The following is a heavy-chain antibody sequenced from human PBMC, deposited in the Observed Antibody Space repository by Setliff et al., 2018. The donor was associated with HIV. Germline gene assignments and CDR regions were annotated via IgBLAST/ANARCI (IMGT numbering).Heavy chain of an antibody. CDR3: ARGSCSGCYLSDY. CDR1: EYTFSTNA. J-gene: IGHJ4*02. Sequence: ASVKVSCKAFEYTFSTNAIHWVRQAPGQRLEWMGYINAGDDNTRYSEKFQGRVTITRDTSANTAYMELSSLRSEDTAVYYCARGSCSGCYLSDYWGLGTLVTVSS. D-gene: IGHD6-19*01. CDR2: INAGDDNT. V-gene: IGHV1-3*01.